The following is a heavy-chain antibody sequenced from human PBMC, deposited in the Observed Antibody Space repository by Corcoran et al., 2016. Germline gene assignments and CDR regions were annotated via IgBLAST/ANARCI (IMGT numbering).Heavy chain of an antibody. D-gene: IGHD2-2*01. CDR2: IYHSGST. V-gene: IGHV4-38-2*02. Sequence: QVQLQESGPGLVKPSETLSLTCTVSGYSISSGYYWGWIRQPPGKGLEWIGSIYHSGSTYYNPSLMSRVTISVDTSKNQLSLKLSSVTAADTAVYYCARGPYCSSTNCRLDYWGQGTLVTVSS. CDR1: GYSISSGYY. J-gene: IGHJ4*02. CDR3: ARGPYCSSTNCRLDY.